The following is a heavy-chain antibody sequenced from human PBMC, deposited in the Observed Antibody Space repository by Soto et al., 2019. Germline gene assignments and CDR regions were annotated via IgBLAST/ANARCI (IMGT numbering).Heavy chain of an antibody. J-gene: IGHJ4*02. V-gene: IGHV3-11*06. Sequence: GGSLRLSCATSGFPFSDYYMSWIRQAPGKGLEWLSQISPKSRSRNYADSMKGRFTISSENTKSSLFLQMNSLGVEDTAAYYCARGGGGGLFEHWGQGVLVTVSS. CDR3: ARGGGGGLFEH. CDR1: GFPFSDYY. CDR2: ISPKSRSR. D-gene: IGHD2-21*01.